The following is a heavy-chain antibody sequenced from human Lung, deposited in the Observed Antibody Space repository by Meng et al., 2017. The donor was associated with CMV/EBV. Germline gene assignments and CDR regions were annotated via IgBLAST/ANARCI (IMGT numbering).Heavy chain of an antibody. CDR3: ARFRVGGYSTDY. CDR1: GGTFSSYA. Sequence: SVXVSXXASGGTFSSYAISWVRQAPGQGLEWMGGIIPILGIANYAQKFQGRVTITADKSTSTAYMELSSLRSEDTAVYYCARFRVGGYSTDYWGQGTLVTVSS. V-gene: IGHV1-69*10. J-gene: IGHJ4*02. D-gene: IGHD3-22*01. CDR2: IIPILGIA.